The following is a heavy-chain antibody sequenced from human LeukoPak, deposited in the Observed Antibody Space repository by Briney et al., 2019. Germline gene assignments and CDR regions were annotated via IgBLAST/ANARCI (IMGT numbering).Heavy chain of an antibody. V-gene: IGHV3-33*01. CDR3: ARGDGGLKYLDY. D-gene: IGHD2-15*01. Sequence: QTGGSLRLSCAASGFTFSSYGMHWVRQAPGKGLEWVAVIWYDGSNKYYTDSVKGRFTISRDNSKNSLYLQMNSLRAEDTAVYYCARGDGGLKYLDYWGQGTLVTVSS. J-gene: IGHJ4*02. CDR1: GFTFSSYG. CDR2: IWYDGSNK.